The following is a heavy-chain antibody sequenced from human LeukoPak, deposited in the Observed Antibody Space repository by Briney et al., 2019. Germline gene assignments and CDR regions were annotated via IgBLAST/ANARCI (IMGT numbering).Heavy chain of an antibody. J-gene: IGHJ4*02. CDR3: AKDLDPSSMTTVTTPDY. V-gene: IGHV3-23*01. CDR1: GLTFSSYG. CDR2: ISTTGGTT. Sequence: PGGSLRLSCAASGLTFSSYGMSWVRQAPGRGLEWVSAISTTGGTTYYADSVRGRFTISRDNSKNTLYLQMNSLRAEDTAVYYCAKDLDPSSMTTVTTPDYWGQGTLVTVSS. D-gene: IGHD4-17*01.